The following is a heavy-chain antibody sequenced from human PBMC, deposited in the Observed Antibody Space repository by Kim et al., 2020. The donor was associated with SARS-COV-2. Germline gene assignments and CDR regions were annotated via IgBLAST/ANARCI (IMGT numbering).Heavy chain of an antibody. J-gene: IGHJ5*02. D-gene: IGHD3-3*01. CDR2: ISYDGSNK. CDR3: AKLGEPMADEMTFDP. V-gene: IGHV3-30*18. CDR1: GFTFSSYG. Sequence: GGSLRLSCAASGFTFSSYGMHWVRQAPGKGLEWVAVISYDGSNKYYADSVKGRFTISRDNSKNTLYLQMNSLRAEDTAVYYCAKLGEPMADEMTFDPWGQGTLVTVSS.